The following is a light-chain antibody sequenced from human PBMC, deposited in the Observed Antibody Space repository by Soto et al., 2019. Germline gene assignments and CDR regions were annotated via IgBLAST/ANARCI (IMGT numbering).Light chain of an antibody. CDR1: QSISTY. Sequence: IQMTQSPSSLSASVGDIVTITCRASQSISTYLNWYQQKAGLAPKXLIYAASSLQSGVPSRFSGSGSGTDFTLTISSLQTEDFATYDCQQKYSTPPTFGQGTKVDIK. CDR3: QQKYSTPPT. CDR2: AAS. V-gene: IGKV1-39*01. J-gene: IGKJ1*01.